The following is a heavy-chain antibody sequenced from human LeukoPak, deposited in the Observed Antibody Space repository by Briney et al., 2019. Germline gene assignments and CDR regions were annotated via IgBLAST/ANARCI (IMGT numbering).Heavy chain of an antibody. D-gene: IGHD3-10*01. J-gene: IGHJ5*02. CDR3: ARQRLYGSGSCLLNWFDP. V-gene: IGHV5-10-1*01. CDR1: GYSFTSYW. Sequence: GESLEISCKGSGYSFTSYWISWVRQMPGKGLEWMGRIDPSDSYTNYSPSFQGHVTISADKSISTAYLQWSSLKASDTAMYYCARQRLYGSGSCLLNWFDPWGQGTLVTVSS. CDR2: IDPSDSYT.